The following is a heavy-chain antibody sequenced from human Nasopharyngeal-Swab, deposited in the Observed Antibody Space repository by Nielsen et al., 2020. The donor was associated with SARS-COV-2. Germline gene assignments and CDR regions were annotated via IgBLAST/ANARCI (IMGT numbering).Heavy chain of an antibody. CDR1: GGSVSNYY. D-gene: IGHD6-19*01. CDR3: ARDLYRQQWPLYNYYGMDV. V-gene: IGHV4-34*01. CDR2: INRFGST. J-gene: IGHJ6*02. Sequence: SETLSLTCAVYGGSVSNYYWSWIRQPPGEGLEWIGEINRFGSTNYNPSLKSRVSMSRDTSKNHFSLNLSSVTAADTAVYYCARDLYRQQWPLYNYYGMDVWGQGTTVTVSS.